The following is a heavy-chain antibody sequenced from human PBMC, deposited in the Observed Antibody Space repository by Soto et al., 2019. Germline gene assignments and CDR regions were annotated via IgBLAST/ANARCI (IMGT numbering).Heavy chain of an antibody. CDR2: IYNSGNT. D-gene: IGHD2-21*02. J-gene: IGHJ5*02. V-gene: IGHV4-30-2*01. CDR1: GGSISSGFYS. CDR3: ARGSDGVWNWFDP. Sequence: SETLSLTCAVSGGSISSGFYSWSWIRQPPGQGLEWIGYIYNSGNTYYNPSLMSRVTISVDRSQNHFSLKLTSVTAAHTAVYYCARGSDGVWNWFDPRGQGTQVTVSS.